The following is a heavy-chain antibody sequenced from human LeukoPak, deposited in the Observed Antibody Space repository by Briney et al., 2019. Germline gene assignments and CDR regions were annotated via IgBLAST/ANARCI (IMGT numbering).Heavy chain of an antibody. CDR2: IYYIGRT. D-gene: IGHD6-13*01. CDR3: ARDGQQLEN. CDR1: GASISTYY. V-gene: IGHV4-59*01. J-gene: IGHJ4*02. Sequence: SETLSLTCTVSGASISTYYWSWIRQPPGKGLEWIGYIYYIGRTSYNPSLRSRVTMSVDTSKNQFSLKVTPVTAADTAVYYCARDGQQLENWGQGTLVTVSS.